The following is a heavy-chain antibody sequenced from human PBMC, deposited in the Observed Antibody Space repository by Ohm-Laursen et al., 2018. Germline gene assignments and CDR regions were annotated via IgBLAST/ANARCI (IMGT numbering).Heavy chain of an antibody. CDR3: ARVGGAPLGAFDI. D-gene: IGHD3-16*01. Sequence: ASVKVSCKASGYTFTSYYMHWVRQAPGQGLEWMGIINPSGGSPTYAQKFQGRLTMTRDTSTSTVYMELSSLRSEDTAVYYCARVGGAPLGAFDIWGQGTMVSVSP. V-gene: IGHV1-46*01. J-gene: IGHJ3*02. CDR1: GYTFTSYY. CDR2: INPSGGSP.